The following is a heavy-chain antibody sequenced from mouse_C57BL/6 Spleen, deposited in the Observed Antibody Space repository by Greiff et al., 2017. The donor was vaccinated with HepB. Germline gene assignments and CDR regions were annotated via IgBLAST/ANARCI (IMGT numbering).Heavy chain of an antibody. J-gene: IGHJ1*03. CDR1: GFTFSDYY. V-gene: IGHV5-16*01. CDR3: ARDPGYWYFDV. Sequence: EVKLMESEGGLVQPGSSMKLSCTASGFTFSDYYMAWVRQVPEKGLEWVANINYDGSSTYYLDSLKSRFIISRDNAKNILYLQMSSLKSEDTATYYCARDPGYWYFDVWGTGTTVTVSS. CDR2: INYDGSST.